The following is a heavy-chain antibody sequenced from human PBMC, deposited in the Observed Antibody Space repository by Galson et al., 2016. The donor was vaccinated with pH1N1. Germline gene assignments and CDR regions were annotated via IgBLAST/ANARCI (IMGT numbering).Heavy chain of an antibody. CDR2: IYHSGST. CDR1: GYSISSGYY. V-gene: IGHV4-38-2*01. D-gene: IGHD3-3*01. CDR3: ARHQSGVGGIPFAFDS. J-gene: IGHJ4*02. Sequence: ETLSLTCAVSGYSISSGYYWGWIRQPPGKGLEWIGSIYHSGSTDYNPSLKSRVTTSVDRSKNQFSLKLTSVTAADTAIYYCARHQSGVGGIPFAFDSWDQGTLVTVSS.